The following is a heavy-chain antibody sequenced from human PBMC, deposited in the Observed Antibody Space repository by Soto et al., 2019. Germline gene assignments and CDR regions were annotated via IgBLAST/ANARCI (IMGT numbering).Heavy chain of an antibody. CDR2: ISSSSSYI. CDR1: GFAVSSYS. CDR3: AREVSSGWHVHYGMDV. V-gene: IGHV3-21*01. Sequence: PGGSPRPSCAAYGFAVSSYSMNWVRQDPAKGLEWVSSISSSSSYIYYADSVTGRFTISRGNAKSSLYLQMSSLRAEATAVYYRAREVSSGWHVHYGMDVWGQGTTITVS. D-gene: IGHD6-19*01. J-gene: IGHJ6*02.